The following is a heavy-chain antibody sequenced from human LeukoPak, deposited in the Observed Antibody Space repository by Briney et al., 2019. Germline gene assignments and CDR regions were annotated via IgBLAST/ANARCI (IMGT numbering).Heavy chain of an antibody. CDR1: GFTFSSNW. CDR3: ARTRLGAAYFDC. CDR2: IKPDGSDT. Sequence: PGGSLRLSCAASGFTFSSNWMTWVRQAPGQGLEWVANIKPDGSDTYYVDSVKGRFTISRDNARNSLYLQLNSLRAEDTAVYYCARTRLGAAYFDCWGQGTLVTVSS. V-gene: IGHV3-7*01. J-gene: IGHJ4*02. D-gene: IGHD6-25*01.